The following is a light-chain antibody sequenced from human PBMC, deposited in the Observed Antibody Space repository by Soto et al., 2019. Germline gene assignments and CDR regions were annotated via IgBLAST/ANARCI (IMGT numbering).Light chain of an antibody. CDR1: SSDVGAYKY. CDR3: SSYTTTTAWV. CDR2: EVS. Sequence: QSALTQPASVSGSPGQSITISCTGSSSDVGAYKYVSWFQQHPGKAPKLIIYEVSNRPSGVSDRFSGSKSGNTASLTISGLQAVDEADYHCSSYTTTTAWVFGVGTKVTVL. V-gene: IGLV2-14*01. J-gene: IGLJ3*02.